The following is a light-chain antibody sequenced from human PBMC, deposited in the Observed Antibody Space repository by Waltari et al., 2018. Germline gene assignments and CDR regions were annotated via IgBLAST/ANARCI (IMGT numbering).Light chain of an antibody. CDR3: LSFRGGNTWV. CDR1: SNDVGGYND. J-gene: IGLJ2*01. CDR2: DVN. V-gene: IGLV2-11*01. Sequence: QAALTQPPSVSKSLGQAVTISCTGTSNDVGGYNDVSWYQQYPGTAPRLVIYDVNIRPSGVSDLCSGSKSGKTASLTISGLQAEDEADYYCLSFRGGNTWVFGGGTRLTVL.